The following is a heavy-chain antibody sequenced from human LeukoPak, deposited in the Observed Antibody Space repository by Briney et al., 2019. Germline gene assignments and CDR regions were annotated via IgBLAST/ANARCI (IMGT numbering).Heavy chain of an antibody. D-gene: IGHD5-18*01. V-gene: IGHV4-31*11. Sequence: SETLSLTCAVYGGSFSGYYWSWIRQHPGKGLEWIGYIYYSGSTYYNPSLKSRVTISVDTSKNQFSLKLSSVTAADTAVYYCASESTYRYNYWGQGTLVTVSS. CDR1: GGSFSGYY. CDR2: IYYSGST. CDR3: ASESTYRYNY. J-gene: IGHJ4*02.